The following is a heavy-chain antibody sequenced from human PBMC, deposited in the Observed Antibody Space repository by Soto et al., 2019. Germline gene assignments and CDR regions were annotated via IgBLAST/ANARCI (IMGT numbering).Heavy chain of an antibody. J-gene: IGHJ6*02. Sequence: QVQLVQSGAEVKKPGASVKVSCKASGYTFTGYYMHWVRQAPGQGLEWMGWITPNSGGTNYAQKFQGRVTMTRDTSISTAYMELSRLRSDDTAVYYCARPNDYYDFWSGYYTGAYGMDVWGQGTTVTVSS. CDR1: GYTFTGYY. CDR2: ITPNSGGT. CDR3: ARPNDYYDFWSGYYTGAYGMDV. D-gene: IGHD3-3*01. V-gene: IGHV1-2*02.